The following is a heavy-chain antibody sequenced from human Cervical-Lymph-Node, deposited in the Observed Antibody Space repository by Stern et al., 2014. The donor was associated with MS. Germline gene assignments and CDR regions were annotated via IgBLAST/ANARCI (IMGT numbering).Heavy chain of an antibody. V-gene: IGHV6-1*01. CDR1: GDSVSSNIAA. Sequence: QLQLQESGPGLVKPSQTLSLTCAISGDSVSSNIAAWNWIRQSPSGGLEWLGRTYYRSMRYHDYAVSVKGRITIDPDTSKNQFSLHLNSVTPEDTVLYFCVRDVGFDFDYWGRGTLVTVSS. CDR2: TYYRSMRYH. D-gene: IGHD1-26*01. J-gene: IGHJ4*02. CDR3: VRDVGFDFDY.